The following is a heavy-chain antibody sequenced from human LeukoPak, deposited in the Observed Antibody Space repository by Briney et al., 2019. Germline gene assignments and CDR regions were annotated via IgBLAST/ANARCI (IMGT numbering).Heavy chain of an antibody. J-gene: IGHJ3*02. Sequence: GGSLRLSCAASGFTFRNCWMSWVRQAPGKGLEWVANIKEDGSEKYYVDSVKGRFVISRDNAKNSLYLQMNSLRAEDTAVYYCARDDAFDIWGQGTMVSVSS. CDR2: IKEDGSEK. V-gene: IGHV3-7*01. CDR3: ARDDAFDI. CDR1: GFTFRNCW.